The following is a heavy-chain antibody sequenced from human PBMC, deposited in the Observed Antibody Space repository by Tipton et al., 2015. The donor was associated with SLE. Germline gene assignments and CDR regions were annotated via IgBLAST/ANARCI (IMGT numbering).Heavy chain of an antibody. CDR1: GGSIRSYY. CDR3: ARDRYCSGGSCYYYYGMDV. J-gene: IGHJ6*02. CDR2: IYYSGYT. D-gene: IGHD2-15*01. V-gene: IGHV4-59*12. Sequence: TLSLTCTASGGSIRSYYWSWIRQPPGKGLEWIGYIYYSGYTNYNPSLKSRVTISVDTSKNQFSLKLSSVTAADTAVYYCARDRYCSGGSCYYYYGMDVWGQGTTVTVSS.